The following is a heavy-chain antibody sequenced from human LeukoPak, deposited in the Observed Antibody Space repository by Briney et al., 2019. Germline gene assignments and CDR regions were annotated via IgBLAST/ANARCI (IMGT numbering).Heavy chain of an antibody. V-gene: IGHV4-34*01. D-gene: IGHD5-18*01. J-gene: IGHJ4*02. CDR2: INLSGTT. Sequence: SETLSLTCAVYGSSFSGYYWSWIRQPPGKGLEWIGLINLSGTTNSNPSLKSRVTISVDTSKNQFSLKLSSVTAADTAVYYCARGVPSYSYGQHPIGYWGQGTLVTVSS. CDR1: GSSFSGYY. CDR3: ARGVPSYSYGQHPIGY.